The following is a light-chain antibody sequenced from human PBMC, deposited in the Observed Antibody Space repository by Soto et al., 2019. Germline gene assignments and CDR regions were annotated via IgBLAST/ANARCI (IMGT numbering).Light chain of an antibody. Sequence: EIVMTQSPATLSVSPGERATLSCRASQSISGELAWYQQRPGQPPRLIIYGVSTRATGVPERFSGSGSGSDFNLTISGLQSEDFAVYYCQQGHDWPLTFGQGT. CDR1: QSISGE. CDR3: QQGHDWPLT. CDR2: GVS. V-gene: IGKV3-15*01. J-gene: IGKJ2*01.